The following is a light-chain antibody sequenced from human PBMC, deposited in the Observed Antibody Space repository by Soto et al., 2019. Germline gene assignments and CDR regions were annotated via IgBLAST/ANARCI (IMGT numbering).Light chain of an antibody. Sequence: QSVLTQPASVSGSPGPSITISCTGTGSDISAYNYVSWYQQHPGKAPKLMIYEVGDRPSGLSNRFSGSKSGNTASLTISRLQPEDEADYYCSSYTSNNFYVFGTGTKVTVL. CDR2: EVG. CDR1: GSDISAYNY. V-gene: IGLV2-14*01. CDR3: SSYTSNNFYV. J-gene: IGLJ1*01.